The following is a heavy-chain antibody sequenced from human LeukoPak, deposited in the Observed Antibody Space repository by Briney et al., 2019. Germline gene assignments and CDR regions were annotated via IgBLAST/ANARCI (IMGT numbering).Heavy chain of an antibody. CDR2: INSEGRSR. J-gene: IGHJ4*02. V-gene: IGHV3-74*01. CDR3: ARGGPDSSDYSSLFDY. Sequence: PGGSLRLSCAASGFTFSNYWMSWVRQAPGKGLGWVSRINSEGRSRHYADSVKGRFTISRDNAKNTLHLQMTSLRAEDTAVYYCARGGPDSSDYSSLFDYWGRGILVTVSS. CDR1: GFTFSNYW. D-gene: IGHD3-22*01.